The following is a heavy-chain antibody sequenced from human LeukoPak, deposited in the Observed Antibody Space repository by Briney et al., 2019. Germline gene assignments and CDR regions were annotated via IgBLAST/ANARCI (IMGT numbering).Heavy chain of an antibody. J-gene: IGHJ4*02. V-gene: IGHV4-61*02. CDR3: ARVVDTAMVFDY. D-gene: IGHD5-18*01. CDR1: GGSISSGSYY. CDR2: IYTSGST. Sequence: NSSETLSLTCTVSGGSISSGSYYRSWIRQPAGKGLEWIGRIYTSGSTNYNPSLKSRVTISVDTSKNQFSLKLSSVTAADTAVYYCARVVDTAMVFDYWGQGTLVTVSS.